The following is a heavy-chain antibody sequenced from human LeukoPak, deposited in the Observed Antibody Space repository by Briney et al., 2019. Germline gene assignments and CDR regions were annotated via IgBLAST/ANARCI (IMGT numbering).Heavy chain of an antibody. D-gene: IGHD1-26*01. CDR3: ARVGASGSYSDY. V-gene: IGHV3-30*02. Sequence: GGSLRLSCAASGFTFSSYAMHWVRQAPGKGLEWVAFIRYDGSNKYYADSVKGRFTISRDNSKNTLYLQMNSLRAEDTAVYYCARVGASGSYSDYWGQGTLVTVSS. CDR1: GFTFSSYA. J-gene: IGHJ4*02. CDR2: IRYDGSNK.